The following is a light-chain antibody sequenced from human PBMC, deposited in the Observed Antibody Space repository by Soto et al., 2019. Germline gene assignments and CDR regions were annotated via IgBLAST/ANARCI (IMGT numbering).Light chain of an antibody. J-gene: IGKJ4*01. V-gene: IGKV1-39*01. Sequence: IQLTQSPSSLSASVGDRVTIACRASESIIDYLNWYQHKPGEAPKVLVYSASTLRGGVPSRFSGTGSGTEFTLTISSLQPEDVATYYCQQTFSNRLSFGGGTKVEIK. CDR3: QQTFSNRLS. CDR2: SAS. CDR1: ESIIDY.